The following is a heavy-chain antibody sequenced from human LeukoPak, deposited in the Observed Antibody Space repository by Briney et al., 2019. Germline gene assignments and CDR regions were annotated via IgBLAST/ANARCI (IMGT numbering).Heavy chain of an antibody. CDR1: GGSISSSNW. CDR2: IYHSGST. J-gene: IGHJ5*02. D-gene: IGHD3/OR15-3a*01. V-gene: IGHV4-4*02. CDR3: ARAGTGDWFDP. Sequence: SGTLSLTCAVSGGSISSSNWWSWVRPPPGKGLEWIGVIYHSGSTNYNPSLKSRVTISVDKSKNQFSLTLSSVTAADTAVYYCARAGTGDWFDPWGQGTLVTVSS.